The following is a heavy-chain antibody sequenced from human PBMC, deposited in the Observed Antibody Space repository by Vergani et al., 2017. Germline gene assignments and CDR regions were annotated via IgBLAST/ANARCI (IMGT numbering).Heavy chain of an antibody. CDR2: IRGSGGST. CDR3: AKDDGGYYGYFDY. CDR1: EFTFSGYA. D-gene: IGHD3-22*01. V-gene: IGHV3-23*01. Sequence: EVQLLESGGGLVQPGGSLRLSCAASEFTFSGYAMSWVRQAPGKGLEWVSGIRGSGGSTNYADSVKGRFTISRDNSKNTLYLQMNRLRGEDTAVYYCAKDDGGYYGYFDYWGQGTLVTVSS. J-gene: IGHJ4*02.